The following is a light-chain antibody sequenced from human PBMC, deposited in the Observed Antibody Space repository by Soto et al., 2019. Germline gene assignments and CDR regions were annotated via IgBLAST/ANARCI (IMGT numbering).Light chain of an antibody. CDR2: WAS. V-gene: IGKV4-1*01. Sequence: DIVMTQSPDSLAVSLDERATISCKSSQSVLYDANNKNYLGWYQKKVGQPPRLLLHWASTRESGVPDRFSGNGSGTAFTLTISSLQAEDGGVYDGQQYKSSPITFGQGKRLEIK. CDR3: QQYKSSPIT. CDR1: QSVLYDANNKNY. J-gene: IGKJ5*01.